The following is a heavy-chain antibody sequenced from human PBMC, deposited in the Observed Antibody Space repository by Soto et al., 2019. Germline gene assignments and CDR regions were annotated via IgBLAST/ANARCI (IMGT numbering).Heavy chain of an antibody. CDR2: ISSSGAGT. CDR1: GFPLSAYA. D-gene: IGHD2-8*02. Sequence: GSLRLSCAASGFPLSAYAITWVRPAPGKGLEWVSAISSSGAGTFYADTVKGRFTMSKDSSKNTLYLQMNSLRAEDTAIYYCAKKGYCTGDACYAFDYWGQGTLGTVPS. CDR3: AKKGYCTGDACYAFDY. V-gene: IGHV3-23*01. J-gene: IGHJ4*01.